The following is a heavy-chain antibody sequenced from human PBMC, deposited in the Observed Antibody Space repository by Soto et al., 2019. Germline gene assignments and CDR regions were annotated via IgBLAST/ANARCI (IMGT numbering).Heavy chain of an antibody. D-gene: IGHD2-15*01. CDR3: AAMGTPATGLYFFDY. V-gene: IGHV4-30-4*01. CDR2: ISYSGST. CDR1: GGSISSGNYY. Sequence: TLSLTCTVSGGSISSGNYYWSWIRQPPGKGLEWIGFISYSGSTYYSTSLKSRVTISVDTSKSQFSLNLSFVTAADTSVYYCAAMGTPATGLYFFDYWGQGSLVTVSS. J-gene: IGHJ4*02.